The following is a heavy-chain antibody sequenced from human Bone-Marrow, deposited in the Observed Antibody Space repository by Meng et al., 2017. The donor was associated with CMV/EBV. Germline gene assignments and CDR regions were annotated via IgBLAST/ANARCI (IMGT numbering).Heavy chain of an antibody. D-gene: IGHD2-2*01. J-gene: IGHJ6*02. V-gene: IGHV3-11*04. CDR1: GFTFSEYY. Sequence: GESLKISCAASGFTFSEYYMSWIRQAPGKGLEWVSYISSSGSTIYYADSVKGRFTISRDNAKNSLYLQMNSLRAEDTAVYYCGREAVYCGSTSCYQDGMDVWGQGTTVTVSS. CDR3: GREAVYCGSTSCYQDGMDV. CDR2: ISSSGSTI.